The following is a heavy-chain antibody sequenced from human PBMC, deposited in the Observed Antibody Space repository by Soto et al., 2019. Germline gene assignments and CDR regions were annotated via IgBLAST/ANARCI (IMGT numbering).Heavy chain of an antibody. J-gene: IGHJ3*02. Sequence: SETLSLTCTVSGGSISSGDYYWSWIRQPPGKGLEWIGYIYYSGSTYYNPSLKSRVTISVDTSKNQFSLKLSSVTAADTAVYYCARWGGGSFGPASYYYGSGSYYMGAFDIWGQGTMVTVSS. V-gene: IGHV4-30-4*01. CDR2: IYYSGST. D-gene: IGHD3-10*01. CDR1: GGSISSGDYY. CDR3: ARWGGGSFGPASYYYGSGSYYMGAFDI.